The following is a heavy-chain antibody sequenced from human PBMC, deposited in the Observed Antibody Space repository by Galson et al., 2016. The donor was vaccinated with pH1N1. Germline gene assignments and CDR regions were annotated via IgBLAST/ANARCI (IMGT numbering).Heavy chain of an antibody. CDR3: ARDHFGWAFDV. D-gene: IGHD3-10*01. CDR1: GFPFSHYY. J-gene: IGHJ3*01. Sequence: SLRLSCAASGFPFSHYYMGWIRQAPGKGLEWISYISGSDNTIYYADSVRGRLTISRDNAQNSLYLHMNSLRAEDTALYYCARDHFGWAFDVWGQGTMVNVSP. V-gene: IGHV3-11*01. CDR2: ISGSDNTI.